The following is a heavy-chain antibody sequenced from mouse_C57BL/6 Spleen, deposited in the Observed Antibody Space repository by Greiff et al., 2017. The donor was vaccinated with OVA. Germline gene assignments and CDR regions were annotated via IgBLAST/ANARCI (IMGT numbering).Heavy chain of an antibody. Sequence: VQLKQSGAELVKPGASVKLSCTASGFNIKDYYMHWVKQRPEQGLEWIGRIDPEDGETKYAPKFQGKATITADTSSNTAYLQLSSLTSEDTAVYYGARDTAVVAYYAMDYWGQGTSVTVSS. CDR3: ARDTAVVAYYAMDY. J-gene: IGHJ4*01. V-gene: IGHV14-2*01. CDR1: GFNIKDYY. CDR2: IDPEDGET. D-gene: IGHD1-1*01.